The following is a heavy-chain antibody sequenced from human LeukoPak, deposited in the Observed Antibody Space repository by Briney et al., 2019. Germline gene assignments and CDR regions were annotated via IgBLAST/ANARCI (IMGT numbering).Heavy chain of an antibody. CDR2: IYSDGSDK. CDR3: ARDSGHAFYF. CDR1: GFTFSTAW. V-gene: IGHV3-74*01. D-gene: IGHD3-10*01. Sequence: PGGSLRLSCAASGFTFSTAWMHWVRQAPGKGLVWVSRIYSDGSDKTYADSVRGRFTISRDNAKNTVYLQMNSLRAEDSAVYYCARDSGHAFYFWGQGTMVTVSS. J-gene: IGHJ3*01.